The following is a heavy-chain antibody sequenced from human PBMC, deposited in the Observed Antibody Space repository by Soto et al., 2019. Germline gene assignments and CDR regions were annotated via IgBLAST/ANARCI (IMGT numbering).Heavy chain of an antibody. V-gene: IGHV4-39*01. CDR1: GGSFSSSTYY. D-gene: IGHD3-22*01. CDR2: MYSGGNT. Sequence: SETLSLTCTVSGGSFSSSTYYWGWIRQPPGKGLEWIGSMYSGGNTYYNPSLKSRVTVSVDTSKNHFSLKLTSATAADTAMYYCARQPYDSTGYYYGAWGQGTLVTVSS. CDR3: ARQPYDSTGYYYGA. J-gene: IGHJ5*02.